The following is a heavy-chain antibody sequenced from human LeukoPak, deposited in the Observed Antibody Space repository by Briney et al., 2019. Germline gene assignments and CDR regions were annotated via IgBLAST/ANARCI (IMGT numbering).Heavy chain of an antibody. CDR3: AKPGFNYGDAFDI. J-gene: IGHJ3*02. D-gene: IGHD5-18*01. V-gene: IGHV3-23*01. CDR2: VSGSGGTT. Sequence: PGGSLRFSCAASGFPFSSYAMLWVRQAPGKGLEWVSAVSGSGGTTYHADSVKGRFTISRDNPKNTLYLQMTGLRAADTAIYYCAKPGFNYGDAFDIWGQGTMVIVSS. CDR1: GFPFSSYA.